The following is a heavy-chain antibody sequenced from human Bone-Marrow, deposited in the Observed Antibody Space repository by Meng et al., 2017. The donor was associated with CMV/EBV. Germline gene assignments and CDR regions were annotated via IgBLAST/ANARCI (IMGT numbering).Heavy chain of an antibody. CDR2: INEDGSLT. J-gene: IGHJ4*02. CDR1: GFTLSRYW. Sequence: LSSPASGFTLSRYWMHWVRQVPGKGLVWVSRINEDGSLTNYADAVEGRFTISRDNAKNTLFLQMNSLRAEDTAVYYCARDLAGRDDYWGPGTLVTVSS. D-gene: IGHD3-10*01. V-gene: IGHV3-74*01. CDR3: ARDLAGRDDY.